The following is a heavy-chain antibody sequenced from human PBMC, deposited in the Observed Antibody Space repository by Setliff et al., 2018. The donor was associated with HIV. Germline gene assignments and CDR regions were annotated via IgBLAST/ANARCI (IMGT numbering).Heavy chain of an antibody. V-gene: IGHV4-34*01. J-gene: IGHJ4*02. CDR2: INHSGNT. CDR1: GGSFSDYY. CDR3: LLDVPLILRTSPPL. Sequence: SATLSLTCVVYGGSFSDYYWSWIRQPPGKGLEWIGEINHSGNTTYNPSLKSRVTMSVDTTKNQFSLKLNTVTAADTATYYCLLDVPLILRTSPPLWGQGTPVTVSS. D-gene: IGHD1-7*01.